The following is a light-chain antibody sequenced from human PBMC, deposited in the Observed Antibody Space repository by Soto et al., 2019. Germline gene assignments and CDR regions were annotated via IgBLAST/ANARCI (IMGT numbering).Light chain of an antibody. CDR2: KAS. J-gene: IGKJ1*01. CDR1: QNINTW. V-gene: IGKV1-5*03. CDR3: QQYNNYFWA. Sequence: DNQVTQSPSTLSASVGDRVTITCRASQNINTWLAWYQQKPGKAPKLLILKASSLESGVPSRFSGSGSGTEFTLTISSLQPDDLATYYCQQYNNYFWAFGQGTKVDI.